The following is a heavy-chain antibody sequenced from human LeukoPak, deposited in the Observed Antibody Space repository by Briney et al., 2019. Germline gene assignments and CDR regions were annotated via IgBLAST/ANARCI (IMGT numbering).Heavy chain of an antibody. CDR1: GFSFTSYA. CDR3: AKAGARGNVNWFDS. V-gene: IGHV3-23*01. Sequence: PGGSLRLSCAASGFSFTSYAMNWVRQAPGKGLEWVSAISGSGRSTYSADSVRGRFTTSRDNSKNILYLQMNNLRGEDTAVYCAKAGARGNVNWFDSWGQGTLVTVSS. CDR2: ISGSGRST. D-gene: IGHD1-1*01. J-gene: IGHJ5*01.